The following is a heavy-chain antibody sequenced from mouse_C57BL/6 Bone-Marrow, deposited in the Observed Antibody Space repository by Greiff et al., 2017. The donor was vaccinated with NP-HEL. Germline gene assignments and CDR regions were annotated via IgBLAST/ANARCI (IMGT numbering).Heavy chain of an antibody. J-gene: IGHJ4*01. V-gene: IGHV5-15*01. Sequence: EVMLVESGGGLVQPGGSLKLSCAASGFTFSDYGMAWVRQAPRKGPEWVAFISNLAYSIYYADTVTGRFTISRENAKNTLYLEMSSLRSEDTAMYYCARGYDYDGYAMDYWGQGTSVTVSS. D-gene: IGHD2-4*01. CDR1: GFTFSDYG. CDR3: ARGYDYDGYAMDY. CDR2: ISNLAYSI.